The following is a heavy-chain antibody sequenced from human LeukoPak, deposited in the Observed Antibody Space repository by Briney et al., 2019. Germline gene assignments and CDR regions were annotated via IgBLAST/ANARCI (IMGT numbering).Heavy chain of an antibody. D-gene: IGHD2-21*02. CDR2: ICPGDSDT. CDR3: ARPGVTTTTGDAFDI. J-gene: IGHJ3*02. CDR1: GYSFTNYW. V-gene: IGHV5-51*01. Sequence: HGESLKISCKGSGYSFTNYWIGWVRRMPGKGLEWMGIICPGDSDTRYSPSFQGQVTISADKSISTAYLQWSSLKASDTAMYYCARPGVTTTTGDAFDIWGQGTMVTVSS.